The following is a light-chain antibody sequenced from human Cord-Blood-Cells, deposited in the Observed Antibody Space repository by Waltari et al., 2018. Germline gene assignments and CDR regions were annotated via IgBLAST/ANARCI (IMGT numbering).Light chain of an antibody. V-gene: IGLV3-21*04. J-gene: IGLJ2*01. CDR3: QVWDSSSDHPGVV. CDR2: YDS. Sequence: SYVLTQPPSVSVAPGKTARITCGGNNIGSKSVHWSQQKPGQAPVLVIYYDSDRPSGIPERFSGSNSGNTATLTISRVEAGDEADYYCQVWDSSSDHPGVVFGGGTKLTVL. CDR1: NIGSKS.